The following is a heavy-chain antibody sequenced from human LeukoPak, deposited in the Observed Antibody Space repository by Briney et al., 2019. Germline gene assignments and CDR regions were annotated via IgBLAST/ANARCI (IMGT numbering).Heavy chain of an antibody. V-gene: IGHV4-31*03. CDR3: ASIKPGIAAAGNYYYYGMDV. CDR1: GGSISSGGYY. CDR2: IYYSGST. D-gene: IGHD6-13*01. Sequence: SETLSLTCTVSGGSISSGGYYWSWIRQHPGKGLEWIGYIYYSGSTYYNPSLKSRVTISVDTSKNQFSLKLSSVTAADTAVYYCASIKPGIAAAGNYYYYGMDVWGQGTTVTVSS. J-gene: IGHJ6*02.